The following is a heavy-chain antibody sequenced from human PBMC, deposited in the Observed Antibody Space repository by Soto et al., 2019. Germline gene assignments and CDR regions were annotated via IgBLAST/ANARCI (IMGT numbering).Heavy chain of an antibody. CDR2: ISGSGGST. D-gene: IGHD6-19*01. Sequence: VQLVESGGGVVKPGRSLRLSCAASGFTFSSYGMSWVRQAPGKGLEWVSAISGSGGSTYYADSVKGRFTISRDNSKNTLYLQMNSLRAEDTSVYYCAKISRVAGTYYYYYGMDVWGQGTTVTVSS. CDR3: AKISRVAGTYYYYYGMDV. V-gene: IGHV3-23*04. CDR1: GFTFSSYG. J-gene: IGHJ6*02.